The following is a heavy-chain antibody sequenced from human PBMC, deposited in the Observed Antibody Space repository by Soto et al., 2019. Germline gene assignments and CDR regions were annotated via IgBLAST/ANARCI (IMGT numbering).Heavy chain of an antibody. CDR2: ISGSGGST. J-gene: IGHJ5*02. CDR1: GFTFSSYA. V-gene: IGHV3-23*01. CDR3: AKPGNYVYKNNWFDP. D-gene: IGHD4-4*01. Sequence: EVQLLESGGGLVQPGGSLRLSCAASGFTFSSYAMSWVRQAPGKGLEWVSAISGSGGSTYYAASVKGRFPISRDNSKNTLYLQMTTLRAEDTAVYYCAKPGNYVYKNNWFDPWGQGTLVTVSS.